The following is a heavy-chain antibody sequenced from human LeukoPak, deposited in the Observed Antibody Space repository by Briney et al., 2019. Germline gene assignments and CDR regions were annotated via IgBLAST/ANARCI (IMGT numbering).Heavy chain of an antibody. CDR3: ARGSYGNYARFDY. CDR2: ISYDGSNK. V-gene: IGHV3-30*04. D-gene: IGHD4-11*01. CDR1: GFTFSSYA. Sequence: GGSLRLSCAASGFTFSSYAMHWVRQAPGKGLEWVAVISYDGSNKYYADSVKGRFTISRDNSKNTLYLQMNSLRAEDTAVYYCARGSYGNYARFDYWGQGTLVTVSS. J-gene: IGHJ4*02.